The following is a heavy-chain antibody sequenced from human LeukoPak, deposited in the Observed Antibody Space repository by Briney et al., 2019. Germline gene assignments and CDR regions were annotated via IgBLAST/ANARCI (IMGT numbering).Heavy chain of an antibody. D-gene: IGHD2-2*01. Sequence: GGSLRLSCAASGFTFSNYSMNWVRQAPGKGLEWVSWISSTSNTIYYADSVKGRFTISRDNAKNSLDLQMNSLRDEDTAVYYCARPSRSTGPAYWGQGTLVTVSS. V-gene: IGHV3-48*02. CDR3: ARPSRSTGPAY. J-gene: IGHJ4*02. CDR1: GFTFSNYS. CDR2: ISSTSNTI.